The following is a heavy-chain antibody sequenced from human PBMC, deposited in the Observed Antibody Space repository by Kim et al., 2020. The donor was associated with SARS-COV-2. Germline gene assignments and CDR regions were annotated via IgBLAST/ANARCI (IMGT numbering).Heavy chain of an antibody. D-gene: IGHD3-10*01. CDR3: ARAGGLLWFGELLEDLSWFDP. CDR2: IYYSGST. CDR1: GGSISSYY. J-gene: IGHJ5*02. V-gene: IGHV4-59*01. Sequence: SETLSLTCTVSGGSISSYYWSWIRQPPGKGLEWIGYIYYSGSTNYNPSLKSRVTISVDTSKNQFSLKLSSVTAADTAVYYCARAGGLLWFGELLEDLSWFDPWGQGTLVTVSS.